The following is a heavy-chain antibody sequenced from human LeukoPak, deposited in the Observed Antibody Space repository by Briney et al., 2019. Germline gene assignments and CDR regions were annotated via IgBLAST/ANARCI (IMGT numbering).Heavy chain of an antibody. CDR3: ARDSGYGSGID. CDR1: GGSISSSSYY. V-gene: IGHV4-61*01. D-gene: IGHD3-10*01. Sequence: PSETLSLTCTVSGGSISSSSYYWGWIRQPPGKGLEWIGYIYYSGSTNYNPSLKSRVTISVDTSKNQFSLRLSSVTAADTAVYYCARDSGYGSGIDWGQGTLVTVSS. CDR2: IYYSGST. J-gene: IGHJ4*02.